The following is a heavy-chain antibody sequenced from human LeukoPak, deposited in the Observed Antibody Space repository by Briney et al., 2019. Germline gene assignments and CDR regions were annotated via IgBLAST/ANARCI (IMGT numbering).Heavy chain of an antibody. CDR3: ARYSGYCSSTSCYTVAAFDI. Sequence: ASVKVSCKASGYTFTGYYMHWVRQAPGQGLEWMGWINPNSGGTNYAQKFQGRVTMTGDTSISTAYMELSRLRSDDTAVYYCARYSGYCSSTSCYTVAAFDIWGQGTIVTVSS. J-gene: IGHJ3*02. CDR1: GYTFTGYY. CDR2: INPNSGGT. D-gene: IGHD2-2*02. V-gene: IGHV1-2*02.